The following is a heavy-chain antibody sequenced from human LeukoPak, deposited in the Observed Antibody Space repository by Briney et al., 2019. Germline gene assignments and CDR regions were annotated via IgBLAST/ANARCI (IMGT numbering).Heavy chain of an antibody. CDR2: INGDGSVT. V-gene: IGHV3-74*01. Sequence: PGGSLRPSCAASGFTFSRYWMHWVRQVPGKGLVWVSRINGDGSVTNYADSVKGRFTISRDNAKNMLSLQMNSLRDEDTALYYCARGGSSAYERFDYWGQGTLVTVSS. D-gene: IGHD5-12*01. J-gene: IGHJ4*02. CDR1: GFTFSRYW. CDR3: ARGGSSAYERFDY.